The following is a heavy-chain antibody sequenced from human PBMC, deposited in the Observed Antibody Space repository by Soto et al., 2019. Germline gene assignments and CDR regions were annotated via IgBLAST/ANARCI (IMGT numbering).Heavy chain of an antibody. CDR1: GGSISSYY. CDR2: IYYSGST. D-gene: IGHD6-25*01. J-gene: IGHJ4*02. V-gene: IGHV4-59*08. Sequence: ASETLSLTCTVSGGSISSYYWSWIRQPPGKGLEWIGYIYYSGSTNYNPSLKSRVTISVDTSKNQFSLKLSSVAAADTAVYYCAGRLSGTGIDYWGQGALVTVSS. CDR3: AGRLSGTGIDY.